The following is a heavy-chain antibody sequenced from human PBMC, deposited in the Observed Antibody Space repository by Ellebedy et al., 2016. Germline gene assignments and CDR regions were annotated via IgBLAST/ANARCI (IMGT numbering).Heavy chain of an antibody. J-gene: IGHJ4*02. V-gene: IGHV4-34*01. CDR2: INHSGST. CDR1: GGSFSGYY. Sequence: SETLSLXXAVYGGSFSGYYWSWIRQPPGKGLEWIGEINHSGSTNYNPSLKSRVTISVDTSKNQFSLKLSSVTAADTAVYYCARDGGYCSSTSCNNAIDYWGQGTLVTASS. D-gene: IGHD2-2*02. CDR3: ARDGGYCSSTSCNNAIDY.